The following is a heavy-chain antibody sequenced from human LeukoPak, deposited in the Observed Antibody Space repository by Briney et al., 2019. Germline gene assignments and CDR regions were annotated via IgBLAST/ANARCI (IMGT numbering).Heavy chain of an antibody. J-gene: IGHJ6*03. CDR2: INHSGST. V-gene: IGHV4-34*01. Sequence: WETLSLTCAVYGGSFSGYYWSWIRQPTGKGLEWIGEINHSGSTNYNPSLKSRVTISVDTSKNQFSLKLSSVTAADTAVYYCARGGSGYSHLSPYMDVWGKGTTVTVSS. CDR1: GGSFSGYY. D-gene: IGHD5-18*01. CDR3: ARGGSGYSHLSPYMDV.